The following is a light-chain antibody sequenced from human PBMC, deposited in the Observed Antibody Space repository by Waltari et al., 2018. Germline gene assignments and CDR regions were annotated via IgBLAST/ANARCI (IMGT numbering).Light chain of an antibody. J-gene: IGKJ4*01. V-gene: IGKV1-9*01. CDR1: EDIRNY. CDR2: GVS. Sequence: LLTQSPVSLSASVGDTVTLTCRASEDIRNYLAWVQQKPGKAPKLLTFGVSTLHSGVPSRVSGRGSVTDFTLTITGLQPEDFATYYCQNLATYPLSFGGGTKVEI. CDR3: QNLATYPLS.